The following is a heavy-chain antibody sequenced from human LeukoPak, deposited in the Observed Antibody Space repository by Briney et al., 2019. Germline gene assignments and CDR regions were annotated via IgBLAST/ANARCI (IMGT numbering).Heavy chain of an antibody. CDR2: TYFRSKWYN. CDR1: RDCLFSNSAA. V-gene: IGHV6-1*01. CDR3: ARATETGVDAFDI. J-gene: IGHJ3*02. Sequence: ETLSVTCVNSRDCLFSNSAAWNWIRQSPSSGLECLGWTYFRSKWYNDYSVAVKSRITINPDTSKNQCSQQLNSVTPEDTAVYYCARATETGVDAFDIWGQGTMVTVSS. D-gene: IGHD3-10*01.